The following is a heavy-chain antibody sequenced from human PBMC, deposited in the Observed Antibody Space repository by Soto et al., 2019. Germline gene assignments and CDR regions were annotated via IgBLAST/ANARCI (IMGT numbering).Heavy chain of an antibody. D-gene: IGHD3-22*01. V-gene: IGHV3-30*18. Sequence: QVQLVESGGGVVQPGRSLRLSCAASGFTFSSYGMHWVRQAPGKGLVWVAVISYDGSNKYYADSVKGRFTISRDNSKNTLYLQMNSLRAEDTAVYYCAKQDAVVVISNPNFDYWGQGTLVTVSS. CDR2: ISYDGSNK. CDR3: AKQDAVVVISNPNFDY. CDR1: GFTFSSYG. J-gene: IGHJ4*02.